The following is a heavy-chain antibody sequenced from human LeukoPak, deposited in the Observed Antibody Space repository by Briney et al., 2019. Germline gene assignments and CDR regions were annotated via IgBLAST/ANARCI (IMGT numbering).Heavy chain of an antibody. CDR3: ARDRGGGWLHDAFDM. J-gene: IGHJ3*02. CDR1: GFTFSNYA. D-gene: IGHD6-19*01. Sequence: PGGSLRLSCAASGFTFSNYAMSWVRQAPGKGLEWVSAIGDGGYSTYFADSVKGRFTVSRDNSRNTLYLQMNSLRVEDTALYYCARDRGGGWLHDAFDMWGQGTMVTVSS. CDR2: IGDGGYST. V-gene: IGHV3-23*01.